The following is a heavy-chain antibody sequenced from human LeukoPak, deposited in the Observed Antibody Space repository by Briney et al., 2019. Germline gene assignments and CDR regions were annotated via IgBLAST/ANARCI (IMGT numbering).Heavy chain of an antibody. D-gene: IGHD3-16*02. CDR3: ARGAYRISWPGIDY. J-gene: IGHJ4*02. CDR1: GYIFNKYG. V-gene: IGHV1-18*01. Sequence: GASVKVSCKASGYIFNKYGVSWVRQAPGQGLEWLAWISCYNGDTNYAQKFQGRVTVTTDTSTSTVFMELRNLNTDDTAVYYCARGAYRISWPGIDYWGQGTLVTVSS. CDR2: ISCYNGDT.